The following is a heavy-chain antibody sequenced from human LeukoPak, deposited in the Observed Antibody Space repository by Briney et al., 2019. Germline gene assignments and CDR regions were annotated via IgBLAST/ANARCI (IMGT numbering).Heavy chain of an antibody. CDR1: GFTFSSYA. V-gene: IGHV3-30-3*01. CDR3: ARDEIWYDSSGCLEY. J-gene: IGHJ4*02. CDR2: ISYDGGNK. Sequence: GGSLRLSCAASGFTFSSYAMHWVRQAPGKGPEWVAIISYDGGNKYYADSVKGRFTISRDNSKNTLYLQMNSLGAEDTAIYYCARDEIWYDSSGCLEYWGQGTLVTVSS. D-gene: IGHD3-22*01.